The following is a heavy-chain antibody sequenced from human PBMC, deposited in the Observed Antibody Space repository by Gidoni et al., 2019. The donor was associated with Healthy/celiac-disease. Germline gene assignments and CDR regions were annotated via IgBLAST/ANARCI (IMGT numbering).Heavy chain of an antibody. J-gene: IGHJ3*02. CDR3: ARGFTTVTTGPDAFDI. CDR2: FYYSGST. D-gene: IGHD4-17*01. V-gene: IGHV4-31*03. CDR1: GGSISSGGYY. Sequence: QVQLQESGPGLVKPSQTLSLTCTVSGGSISSGGYYWSWIRQLPGKGLEWFGYFYYSGSTYYNPSLKSRVTISVDTSKNQFSLKLSSVTAADTAVYYCARGFTTVTTGPDAFDIWGQGTMVTVSS.